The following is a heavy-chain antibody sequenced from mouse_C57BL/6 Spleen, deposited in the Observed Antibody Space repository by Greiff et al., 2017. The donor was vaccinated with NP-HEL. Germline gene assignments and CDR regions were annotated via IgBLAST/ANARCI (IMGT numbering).Heavy chain of an antibody. D-gene: IGHD4-1*01. Sequence: EVKLEESGGGLVQPGGSMKLSCVASGFTFSNYWMNWVRQSPEKGLEWVAQIRLKSDNYATHYAESVKGRFTISRDDSKSSVYLQMNNLRAEDTGIYYCILWDGAMDYWGQGTSVTVSS. CDR2: IRLKSDNYAT. J-gene: IGHJ4*01. V-gene: IGHV6-3*01. CDR3: ILWDGAMDY. CDR1: GFTFSNYW.